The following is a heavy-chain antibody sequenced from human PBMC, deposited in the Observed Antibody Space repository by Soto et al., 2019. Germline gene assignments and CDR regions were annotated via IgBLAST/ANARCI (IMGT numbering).Heavy chain of an antibody. J-gene: IGHJ4*02. V-gene: IGHV3-7*05. Sequence: GGSLRLSCAASGFTFSSYWMSWVRQAPGKGLEWVANIKQDGSEKYYVDSVKGRFTISRDNAKNSLYLQMNSLRAEDTAVYYCARGYYDSSGYLDYWGQGTLVTVSS. D-gene: IGHD3-22*01. CDR2: IKQDGSEK. CDR1: GFTFSSYW. CDR3: ARGYYDSSGYLDY.